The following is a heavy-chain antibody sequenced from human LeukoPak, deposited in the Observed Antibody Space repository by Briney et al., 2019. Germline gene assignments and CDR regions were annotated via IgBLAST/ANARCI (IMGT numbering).Heavy chain of an antibody. Sequence: GASVKVSCKASGYTFTSYAMHWVRQAPGQGLEWVGVINPSGGSTSYAQRFQGRVTMTRDTSTSTVYMELSSLGSDDTAVYYCARDRAYSGYDYEVDYWGQGTLVTVSS. D-gene: IGHD5-12*01. CDR1: GYTFTSYA. V-gene: IGHV1-46*01. CDR2: INPSGGST. CDR3: ARDRAYSGYDYEVDY. J-gene: IGHJ4*02.